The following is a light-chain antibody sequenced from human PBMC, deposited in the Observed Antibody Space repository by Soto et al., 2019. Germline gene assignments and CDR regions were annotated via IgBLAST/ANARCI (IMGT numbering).Light chain of an antibody. V-gene: IGKV3-20*01. CDR2: GAS. CDR3: QQDGDSPPT. J-gene: IGKJ1*01. CDR1: QSLSTNY. Sequence: EIVLTQSPGTLSLSPGERATLSCRASQSLSTNYLAWYQRKPGQAPRLLIYGASSRATDIPRRFSGSGSGTDFTLTITRLEPEDFAVYYCQQDGDSPPTFGQGTKVEIK.